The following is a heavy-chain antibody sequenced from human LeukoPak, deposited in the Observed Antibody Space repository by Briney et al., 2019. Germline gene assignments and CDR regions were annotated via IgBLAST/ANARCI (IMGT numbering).Heavy chain of an antibody. CDR3: ARNPRYYYGTGTSGAEGY. J-gene: IGHJ4*02. CDR2: ISSSGSTI. CDR1: GFTFSNYE. Sequence: GGSLGLSCGASGFTFSNYEMNWVRQAPGKGLEWVSYISSSGSTIYYAESVKGRFTISRDNAKNSLYLQMNSLRVEDTAVYYCARNPRYYYGTGTSGAEGYWGQGTLVTVSS. D-gene: IGHD3-10*01. V-gene: IGHV3-48*03.